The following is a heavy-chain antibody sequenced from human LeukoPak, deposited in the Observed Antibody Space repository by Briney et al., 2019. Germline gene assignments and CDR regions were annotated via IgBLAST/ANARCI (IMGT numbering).Heavy chain of an antibody. CDR3: ARLRPYYYDSSGYSRGWFDP. V-gene: IGHV3-23*01. CDR1: GFTFSSYA. D-gene: IGHD3-22*01. Sequence: PGGSLRLSCAASGFTFSSYAMTWVRQAPGKGLEWVSAISGGGGSTSYADSVKGRFTISRDNSKNTLSLQMNSLRAEDTAVYYCARLRPYYYDSSGYSRGWFDPWGQGTLVTVSS. CDR2: ISGGGGST. J-gene: IGHJ5*02.